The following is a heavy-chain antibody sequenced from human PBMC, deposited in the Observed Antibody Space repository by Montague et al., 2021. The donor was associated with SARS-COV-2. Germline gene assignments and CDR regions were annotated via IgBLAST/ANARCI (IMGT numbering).Heavy chain of an antibody. CDR1: GGSFSGFY. Sequence: SETLSLTCAVSGGSFSGFYWSWVRQPPGEGLEWIGEINQSGSIHYNPSLKSRVTILVDSSKNQFSLTLSSVTAEDTAVYYCARGQPGVNMVVVVICFYYYMDVWGKGATVTVSS. CDR3: ARGQPGVNMVVVVICFYYYMDV. J-gene: IGHJ6*03. CDR2: INQSGSI. V-gene: IGHV4-34*01. D-gene: IGHD3-22*01.